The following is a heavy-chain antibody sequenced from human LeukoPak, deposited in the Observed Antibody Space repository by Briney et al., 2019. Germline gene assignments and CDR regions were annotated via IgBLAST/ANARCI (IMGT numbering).Heavy chain of an antibody. CDR1: GGSISSYY. Sequence: SETLSLTCTVSGGSISSYYWSWIRQSPGKGLEWIGFINYSGSTTYNPSLKSRVTISVDTSKNQFSLKLTSVTAADTAVYYCARDKKGTSCDDYWGQGTLVTVSS. V-gene: IGHV4-59*01. J-gene: IGHJ4*02. CDR3: ARDKKGTSCDDY. D-gene: IGHD2-2*01. CDR2: INYSGST.